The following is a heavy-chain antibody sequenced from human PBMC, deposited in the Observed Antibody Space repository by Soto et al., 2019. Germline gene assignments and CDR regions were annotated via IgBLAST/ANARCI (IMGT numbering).Heavy chain of an antibody. V-gene: IGHV4-39*01. CDR2: IYYSGST. D-gene: IGHD3-3*01. CDR1: GGSISSSSYY. J-gene: IGHJ6*02. Sequence: PSETLSLTCTVSGGSISSSSYYWGWIRQPPGKGLEWIGSIYYSGSTYYNPSLKSRVTISVDTSKNQFSLKLSSVTAADTAVYYCAAIERRPPTRLEGKYYYYYYGMDVWGQGTTVTVSS. CDR3: AAIERRPPTRLEGKYYYYYYGMDV.